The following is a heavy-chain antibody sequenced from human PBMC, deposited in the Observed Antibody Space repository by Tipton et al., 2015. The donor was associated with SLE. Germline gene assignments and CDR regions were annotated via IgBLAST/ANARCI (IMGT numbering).Heavy chain of an antibody. V-gene: IGHV4-31*03. CDR2: IHYRGST. CDR3: ARNTGWYKTDY. D-gene: IGHD6-19*01. Sequence: TLSLTCTVSDVSISSGGYYWNWIRQHPGKGLEWVGNIHYRGSTYYTPSLKSRVTISLDTSKNQFSLNLRSVTAADTAVYYCARNTGWYKTDYWGQGTLVTVSS. CDR1: DVSISSGGYY. J-gene: IGHJ4*02.